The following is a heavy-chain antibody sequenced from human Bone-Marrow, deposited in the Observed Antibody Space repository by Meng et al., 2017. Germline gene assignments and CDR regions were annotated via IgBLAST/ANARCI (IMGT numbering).Heavy chain of an antibody. CDR1: GGTFSSYA. Sequence: QVRRVQVGGEVKKPGSSGKVSCKASGGTFSSYAISWVRQAPGQGLEWMGGIIPIFGTANYAQKFQGRVTITADESTSTAYMELSSLRSEDTAVYYCASLAIFGVVIRDYWGQGTLVTV. CDR2: IIPIFGTA. CDR3: ASLAIFGVVIRDY. D-gene: IGHD3-3*01. J-gene: IGHJ4*02. V-gene: IGHV1-69*01.